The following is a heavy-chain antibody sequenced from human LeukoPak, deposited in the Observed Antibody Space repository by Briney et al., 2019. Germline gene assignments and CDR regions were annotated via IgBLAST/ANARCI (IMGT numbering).Heavy chain of an antibody. D-gene: IGHD3-9*01. CDR3: ARQTNPLRYFDWLQYYYYGMDV. J-gene: IGHJ6*02. Sequence: SETLSLTCTVSGGSISSSSYYWGWIRQPPGTGREWIGSIYYSGSTYYNPPLKSRVTISVDTSKNQFSLKLSSVTAADTAVYYCARQTNPLRYFDWLQYYYYGMDVWGQGTTVTVSS. CDR1: GGSISSSSYY. V-gene: IGHV4-39*01. CDR2: IYYSGST.